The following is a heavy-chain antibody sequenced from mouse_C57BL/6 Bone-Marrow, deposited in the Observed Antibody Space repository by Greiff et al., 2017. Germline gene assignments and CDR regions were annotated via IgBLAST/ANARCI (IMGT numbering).Heavy chain of an antibody. Sequence: QVQLQQSGAELVRPGPSVKVSCKASGYAFTNYLIEWVKQRPGQGLEWIGVINPGSGGANYNGKFKGKATLTADKSSSTAYMQLSSLSSEDSAVYVCAGERITTVVAQYYFDYWGQGTTRTVSS. CDR3: AGERITTVVAQYYFDY. V-gene: IGHV1-54*01. D-gene: IGHD1-1*01. CDR2: INPGSGGA. CDR1: GYAFTNYL. J-gene: IGHJ2*01.